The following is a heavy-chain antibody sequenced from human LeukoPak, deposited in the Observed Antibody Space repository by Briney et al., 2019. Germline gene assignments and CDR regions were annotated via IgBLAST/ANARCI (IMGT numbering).Heavy chain of an antibody. J-gene: IGHJ6*02. CDR2: ISWNSGNI. CDR1: GFTFDDYA. V-gene: IGHV3-9*01. Sequence: GGSLRLSCVASGFTFDDYAIHWVRQAPGKGLEWVSGISWNSGNIGYADSVKGRFTISRDNARNSLYLQMNSLRSEDTALYHCAKTRGLYYYCGMDVWGQGTPVTVSS. CDR3: AKTRGLYYYCGMDV.